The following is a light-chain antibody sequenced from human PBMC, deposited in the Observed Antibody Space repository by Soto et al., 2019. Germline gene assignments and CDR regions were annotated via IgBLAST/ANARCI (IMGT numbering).Light chain of an antibody. J-gene: IGKJ4*01. Sequence: EIVLTQSPATLSLSPGERATLSCRASQSVRSDLAWYQQQPGQAPRLLIYDAYNRATGIPARFSGSGAGTDFTLIISSLEPEDFAVYYCQQRSKWPLTFGGGTQVEIK. V-gene: IGKV3-11*01. CDR3: QQRSKWPLT. CDR1: QSVRSD. CDR2: DAY.